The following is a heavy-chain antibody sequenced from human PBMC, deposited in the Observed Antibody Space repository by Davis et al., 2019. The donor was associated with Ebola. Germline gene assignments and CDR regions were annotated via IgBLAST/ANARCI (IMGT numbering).Heavy chain of an antibody. CDR2: IKSDGSEK. J-gene: IGHJ6*02. V-gene: IGHV3-7*01. Sequence: GESLKISCAASGFTFSSYWMRWVRQTPGKGLESVANIKSDGSEKYYVDSVKGRFTISRDNAKNSLYLQMNSLRAEDTAVYYCARVGPAASYGMDVWGQGTTVTVSS. CDR1: GFTFSSYW. D-gene: IGHD2-2*01. CDR3: ARVGPAASYGMDV.